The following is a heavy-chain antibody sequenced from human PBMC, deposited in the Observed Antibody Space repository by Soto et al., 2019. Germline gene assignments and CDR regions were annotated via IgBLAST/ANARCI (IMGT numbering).Heavy chain of an antibody. V-gene: IGHV4-4*02. CDR2: IYRTGST. Sequence: SETLSLTCAVSGSSFTSNNWWTWVRQPPGQGLEWIGEIYRTGSTNYNPSLKSRVTISLDKSENQFSLKMTSLTAADTAVYYCASRDPGTSVDYWGQGTLVTVSS. D-gene: IGHD1-7*01. CDR1: GSSFTSNNW. CDR3: ASRDPGTSVDY. J-gene: IGHJ4*02.